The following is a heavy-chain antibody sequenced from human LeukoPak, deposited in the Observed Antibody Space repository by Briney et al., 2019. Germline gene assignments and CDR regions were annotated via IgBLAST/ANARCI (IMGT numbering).Heavy chain of an antibody. CDR1: GFTFSSYA. J-gene: IGHJ4*02. CDR3: AKDEAVGYYYDSSGYLFGPFDY. V-gene: IGHV3-23*01. D-gene: IGHD3-22*01. Sequence: GGSLRLSCAASGFTFSSYAMSWVRQAPGKGLEWVSAISGSGGSTYYADSVKGRFTISRDNSKNTLYLQMNSLRAVDTAVYYCAKDEAVGYYYDSSGYLFGPFDYWGQGTLVTVSS. CDR2: ISGSGGST.